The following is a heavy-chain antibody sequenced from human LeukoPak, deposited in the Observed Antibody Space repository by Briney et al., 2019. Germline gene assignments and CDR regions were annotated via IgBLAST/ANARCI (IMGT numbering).Heavy chain of an antibody. D-gene: IGHD2-15*01. CDR2: IFTYTGNA. CDR1: GYTFNTYG. CDR3: ERERRYCSGNRCRGENWFDP. Sequence: ASVKVSCKASGYTFNTYGISWVRQAPGQGLEWMGWIFTYTGNADYAKKLQGRVSLTANTSASTAYMELRSLRSDDTAVYYCERERRYCSGNRCRGENWFDPWGQGTLVTVSS. J-gene: IGHJ5*02. V-gene: IGHV1-18*01.